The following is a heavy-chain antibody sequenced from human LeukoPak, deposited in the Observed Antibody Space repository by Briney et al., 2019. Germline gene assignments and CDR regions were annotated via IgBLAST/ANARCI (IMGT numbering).Heavy chain of an antibody. V-gene: IGHV4-30-2*01. J-gene: IGHJ3*02. CDR3: ARVWPDEAFAI. CDR1: GGSVSSTTDY. CDR2: VYHSRST. D-gene: IGHD3/OR15-3a*01. Sequence: SETLSLTCTLSGGSVSSTTDYWSWIRQPAGSGREGIVYVYHSRSTYHNPSFKSRVTISVDRSKYQFSLKLSSATDADTDVYYCARVWPDEAFAIWGQGTMVTVSS.